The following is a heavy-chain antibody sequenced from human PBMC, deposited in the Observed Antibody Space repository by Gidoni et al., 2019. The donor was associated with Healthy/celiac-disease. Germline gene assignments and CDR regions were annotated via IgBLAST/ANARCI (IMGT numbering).Heavy chain of an antibody. D-gene: IGHD6-19*01. CDR3: AKGYSSGLFGI. V-gene: IGHV3-23*01. CDR1: GFTFSSYA. J-gene: IGHJ3*02. Sequence: EVQLLESGGVLVQPGGSLRLSCSSSGFTFSSYAMSWVRKAPGKGLEWVEAISGSGGSTYDADAVKGRFTISRDNSKNTLYLQMNSLRAEDTAVYYCAKGYSSGLFGIWGQGTMVTVSS. CDR2: ISGSGGST.